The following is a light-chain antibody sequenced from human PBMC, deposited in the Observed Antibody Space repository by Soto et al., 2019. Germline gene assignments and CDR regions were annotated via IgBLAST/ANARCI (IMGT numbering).Light chain of an antibody. CDR3: QQAAGLSALT. CDR1: QDAGSL. CDR2: HTS. J-gene: IGKJ4*01. V-gene: IGKV1-12*01. Sequence: DIQMTQSPPYVSASVGDRVTISCRASQDAGSLLSWFHQKPGGAPNLLIFHTSRKKSGVPPRCAGRGCSTAFTLTTTSFQPEDFWAYYCQQAAGLSALTFGGGTAVEI.